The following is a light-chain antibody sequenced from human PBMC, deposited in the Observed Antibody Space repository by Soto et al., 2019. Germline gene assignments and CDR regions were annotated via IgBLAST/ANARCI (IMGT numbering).Light chain of an antibody. CDR3: QQYNTYSPTWA. Sequence: DIQMTQSPSTLWASVGDRVTITCRASQTISSRLAWYQLKPGQAHKPLIYEASSLASGVPSRFSGSGYGTEFTLTLNSLLPDDFATYFCQQYNTYSPTWAFGQGTKVDIK. V-gene: IGKV1-5*03. CDR1: QTISSR. CDR2: EAS. J-gene: IGKJ1*01.